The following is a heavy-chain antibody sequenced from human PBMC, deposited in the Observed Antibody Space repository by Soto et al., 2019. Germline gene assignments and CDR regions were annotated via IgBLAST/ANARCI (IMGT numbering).Heavy chain of an antibody. J-gene: IGHJ4*02. CDR1: GGSISSSSYY. CDR3: ARGGIYSKYYFDY. D-gene: IGHD5-12*01. V-gene: IGHV4-39*01. CDR2: IYYSGST. Sequence: SETLSLTCTVPGGSISSSSYYWGWIRQPPGKGLEWIGSIYYSGSTYYNPSLKSRVTISVDTSKNQFSMKLSSVTAADTAVYYCARGGIYSKYYFDYCGQGTMVTVYS.